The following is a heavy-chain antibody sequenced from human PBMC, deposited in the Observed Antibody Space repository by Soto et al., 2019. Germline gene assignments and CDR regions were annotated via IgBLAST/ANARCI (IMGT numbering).Heavy chain of an antibody. D-gene: IGHD7-27*01. Sequence: TSETLSLTCTVSGGSISSYYWSWIRQPPGKGLEWIGYIYYSGSTSYNPSLKSRVTISVDTSKNQFSLKLSSVTAADTAVYYCARRWGRTFDYWGQGTLVTVSS. CDR1: GGSISSYY. J-gene: IGHJ4*02. CDR2: IYYSGST. V-gene: IGHV4-59*08. CDR3: ARRWGRTFDY.